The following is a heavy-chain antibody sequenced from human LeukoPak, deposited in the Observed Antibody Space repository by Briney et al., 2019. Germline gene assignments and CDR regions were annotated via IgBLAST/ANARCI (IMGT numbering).Heavy chain of an antibody. D-gene: IGHD3-22*01. V-gene: IGHV3-48*03. CDR2: ISSRGTTI. J-gene: IGHJ4*02. Sequence: GGSLRLSCAGSGLPFISYARNWVRQAPGKGLEWISYISSRGTTIYYADSVKGRFTIPRDNAENSLYLQMNSLRVEDTGVYYCARVYDTSGYKTPPPDYWGRGTLVTVSS. CDR1: GLPFISYA. CDR3: ARVYDTSGYKTPPPDY.